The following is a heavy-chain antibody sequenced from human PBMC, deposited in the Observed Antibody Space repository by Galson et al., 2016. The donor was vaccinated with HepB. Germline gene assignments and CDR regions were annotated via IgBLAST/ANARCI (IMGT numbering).Heavy chain of an antibody. CDR2: INSSSGYI. Sequence: SLKLSCAASGFTFSGYEMNWVRQAPGKGLEWVASINSSSGYINYADSVKGRLTISRDNAKNSLYLQMNSLRAEDTAVYYCARDWIPYYYYGMDVWGQGTTVTVSS. D-gene: IGHD5-18*01. CDR3: ARDWIPYYYYGMDV. V-gene: IGHV3-21*01. CDR1: GFTFSGYE. J-gene: IGHJ6*02.